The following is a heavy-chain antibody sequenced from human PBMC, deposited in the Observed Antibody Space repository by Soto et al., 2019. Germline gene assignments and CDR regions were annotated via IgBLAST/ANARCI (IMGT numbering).Heavy chain of an antibody. J-gene: IGHJ4*02. Sequence: GASVKVSCKVSGYTLTDLSMQWVRQAPGKGLEWMGGFDPEDGETIYAQKFQGRVTMTEDTATDTAYMELSSLRSEDTAVYYCARETRYFDWPEDLKAIDYWGQGTLVTVSS. CDR2: FDPEDGET. V-gene: IGHV1-24*01. D-gene: IGHD3-9*01. CDR3: ARETRYFDWPEDLKAIDY. CDR1: GYTLTDLS.